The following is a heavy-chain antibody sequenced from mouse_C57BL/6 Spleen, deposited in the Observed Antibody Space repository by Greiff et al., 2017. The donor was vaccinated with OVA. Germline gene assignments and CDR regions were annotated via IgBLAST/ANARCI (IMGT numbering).Heavy chain of an antibody. CDR1: GFTFSNYW. Sequence: EVKLMESGGGLVQPGGSMKLSCVASGFTFSNYWMNWVRQSPEKGLEWVAQIRLKSDNYATHYAESVKGRFTISRDDSKSSVYLQMNNLRAEDTGIYYCTGTSNIDYWGQGTTLTVSS. J-gene: IGHJ2*01. V-gene: IGHV6-3*01. CDR2: IRLKSDNYAT. CDR3: TGTSNIDY. D-gene: IGHD4-1*01.